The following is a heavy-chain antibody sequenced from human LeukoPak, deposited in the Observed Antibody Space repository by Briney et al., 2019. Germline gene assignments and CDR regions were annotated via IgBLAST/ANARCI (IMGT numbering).Heavy chain of an antibody. Sequence: GGSLRLSCEAPGFSFSGSWMSWVRQVPGKGLEWLADMNPAGSEILYVDSVKGRFTISRDNSKNSLYLQMDGLRAEDTAVYYCARDPLNGALDIWGRGTLVTVSS. CDR2: MNPAGSEI. CDR1: GFSFSGSW. J-gene: IGHJ3*02. V-gene: IGHV3-7*01. D-gene: IGHD2-8*01. CDR3: ARDPLNGALDI.